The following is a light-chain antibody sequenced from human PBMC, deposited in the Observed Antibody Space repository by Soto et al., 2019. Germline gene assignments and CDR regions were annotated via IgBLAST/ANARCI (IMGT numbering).Light chain of an antibody. CDR1: QSIRSD. CDR3: QQYNNWPPTST. CDR2: DAS. J-gene: IGKJ1*01. V-gene: IGKV3-15*01. Sequence: EIVMTQSPATLSVSPGERATLSCRASQSIRSDLAWYQQKPGQAPRLLIYDASTRAAGISARFSGSGFVAEFTRSISSLQSEDFAVYYCQQYNNWPPTSTFGQGTKVEIK.